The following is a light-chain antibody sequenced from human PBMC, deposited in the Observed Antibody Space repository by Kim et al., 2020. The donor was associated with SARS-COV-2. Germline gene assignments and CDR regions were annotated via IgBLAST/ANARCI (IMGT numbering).Light chain of an antibody. CDR2: DAS. CDR1: QSVSSY. V-gene: IGKV3-11*01. J-gene: IGKJ4*01. CDR3: QQRSNWPTT. Sequence: EIVLTQSPATVSLSPGERATLSCRASQSVSSYLAWYQQKPGQAPRLLIYDASNRATGIPARFSGSGSGTDFTLTISSLEPEDFAVYYCQQRSNWPTTFGGGTKVDIK.